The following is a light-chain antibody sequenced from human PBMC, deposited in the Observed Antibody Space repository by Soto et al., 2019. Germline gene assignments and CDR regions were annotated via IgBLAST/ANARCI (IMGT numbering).Light chain of an antibody. CDR2: SAS. CDR1: QSITTF. CDR3: QQSSNFWLT. V-gene: IGKV1-39*01. Sequence: DIQMTQSPSSLSASVGDRVTITCRASQSITTFLNWYQHKPGEAPKLLISSASTLQSGVPARFSGXGYGTDFTLTISGLQPEDXATYYCQQSSNFWLTFG. J-gene: IGKJ4*01.